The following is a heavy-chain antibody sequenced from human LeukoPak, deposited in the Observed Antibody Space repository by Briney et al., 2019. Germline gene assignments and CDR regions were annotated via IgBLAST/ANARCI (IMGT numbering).Heavy chain of an antibody. J-gene: IGHJ4*02. D-gene: IGHD5-24*01. CDR2: IYYSGST. Sequence: PSETLSLTCTVSGGSISSSSYYWGWIRQPPGKGLEWIGSIYYSGSTYYNPSLKSRVTISVDTSKNQFSLKLSSVTAADTAVYYCARQGDGYNLDYWGQGTLVTVSS. CDR1: GGSISSSSYY. CDR3: ARQGDGYNLDY. V-gene: IGHV4-39*01.